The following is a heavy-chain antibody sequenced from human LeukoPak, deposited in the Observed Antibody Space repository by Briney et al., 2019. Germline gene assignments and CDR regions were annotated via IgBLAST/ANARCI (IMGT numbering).Heavy chain of an antibody. J-gene: IGHJ3*02. CDR3: ARDVVVTSSPDAFDI. CDR2: ISNSGTT. V-gene: IGHV4-31*03. Sequence: PSQTLSLTCTVSGDSVTSGGYFWTWIRQHPGKGIEWIGYISNSGTTSYNPSLKSRVSISVDTSNNQFSLRLSSVTAADTAVYYCARDVVVTSSPDAFDIWGQGTMVTVSS. CDR1: GDSVTSGGYF. D-gene: IGHD2-21*02.